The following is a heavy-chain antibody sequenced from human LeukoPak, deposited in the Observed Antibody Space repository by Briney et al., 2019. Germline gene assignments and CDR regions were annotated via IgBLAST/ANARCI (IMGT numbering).Heavy chain of an antibody. J-gene: IGHJ4*02. D-gene: IGHD3-22*01. CDR1: GGSFSGYY. CDR3: ARGEYYYYRSAYYGLDY. CDR2: INHSGST. Sequence: SETLSLTCAVYGGSFSGYYWSWIRQPPGKGLEWIGEINHSGSTNYNPSLKSRVAISVDTSKNQFSLKLSSVTAADTAVYYCARGEYYYYRSAYYGLDYWGRGNLVTVSS. V-gene: IGHV4-34*01.